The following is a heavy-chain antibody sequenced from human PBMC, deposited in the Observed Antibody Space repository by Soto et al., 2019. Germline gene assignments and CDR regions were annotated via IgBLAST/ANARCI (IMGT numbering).Heavy chain of an antibody. CDR2: ISYDGSNK. V-gene: IGHV3-30-3*01. CDR3: ARGGYYDFWSGILDY. J-gene: IGHJ4*02. Sequence: QVQLVESGGGVVQPGRSLRLSCAASGFTFSSYAMHWVRQAPGKGLEWVAVISYDGSNKYYADSVKGRFTISRDNSKNTLYLQMNSLRAEDTAVYYCARGGYYDFWSGILDYWGQETLVTVSS. CDR1: GFTFSSYA. D-gene: IGHD3-3*01.